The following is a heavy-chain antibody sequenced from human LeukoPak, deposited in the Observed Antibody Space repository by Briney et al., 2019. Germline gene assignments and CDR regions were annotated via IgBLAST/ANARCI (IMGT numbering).Heavy chain of an antibody. CDR3: ARNDIVVVPAARDYYYYMDV. CDR2: IYTSGST. Sequence: PSETLSLTCTVSGGSLNSGSYYWSWIRQPAGKGLEWIGRIYTSGSTNYNPSLKSRVTISVDTSKNQFSLKLSSVTAPDTAVYYCARNDIVVVPAARDYYYYMDVWGKGTTVTVSS. V-gene: IGHV4-61*02. D-gene: IGHD2-2*01. J-gene: IGHJ6*03. CDR1: GGSLNSGSYY.